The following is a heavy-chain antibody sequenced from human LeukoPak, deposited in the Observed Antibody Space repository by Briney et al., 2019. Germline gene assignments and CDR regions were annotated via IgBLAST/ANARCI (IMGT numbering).Heavy chain of an antibody. CDR3: ARDALWFGAVRHFDY. Sequence: ASVKVSCKASGYTFTSYGISWVRQAPGQGLEWMGWISAYNGNTNYAQKLQGKVTMTTDTSTSTAYMELRSLRSDDTAVYYCARDALWFGAVRHFDYWGQGTLVTVSS. CDR2: ISAYNGNT. J-gene: IGHJ4*02. V-gene: IGHV1-18*01. CDR1: GYTFTSYG. D-gene: IGHD3-10*01.